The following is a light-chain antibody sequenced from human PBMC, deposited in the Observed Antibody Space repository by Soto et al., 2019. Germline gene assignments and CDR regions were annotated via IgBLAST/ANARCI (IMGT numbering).Light chain of an antibody. CDR1: QGISNY. J-gene: IGKJ3*01. Sequence: DIQMTQSPSSLSASVGDRVTITCRASQGISNYVAWYQQKPGKAPQLLIYAASTLHSGVPSRFSGSGSGTDFTLTISSLQPEDVATYYCQKYNSASLTFGPGTKVDIK. V-gene: IGKV1-27*01. CDR2: AAS. CDR3: QKYNSASLT.